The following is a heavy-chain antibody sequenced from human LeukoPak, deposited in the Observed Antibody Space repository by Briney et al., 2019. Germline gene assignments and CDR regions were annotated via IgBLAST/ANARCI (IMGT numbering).Heavy chain of an antibody. V-gene: IGHV3-48*01. CDR2: ISSSSSTI. J-gene: IGHJ4*02. CDR3: ARDLGALLWVGYFDY. D-gene: IGHD1-26*01. CDR1: GFTFDDYT. Sequence: GGSLRLSCAASGFTFDDYTMHWVRQAPGKGLEWVSYISSSSSTIYYADSVKGRFTISRDNAKNSLYLQMNSLRAEDTAVYYCARDLGALLWVGYFDYWGQGTLVTVSS.